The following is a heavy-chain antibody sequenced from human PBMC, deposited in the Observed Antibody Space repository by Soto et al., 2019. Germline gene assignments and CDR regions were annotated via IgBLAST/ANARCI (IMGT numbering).Heavy chain of an antibody. V-gene: IGHV4-30-4*01. CDR1: GGSISSGDYY. CDR3: ARAALGYCSSTSCYTGYYCYGMDV. Sequence: SETLSLTCTVSGGSISSGDYYWSWIRQPPGKGLEWIGYIYYSGSTYYNPSLKSRVTISVDTSKNQFSLKLSSVTAADTAVYYCARAALGYCSSTSCYTGYYCYGMDVWGQGTTVPVSS. D-gene: IGHD2-2*02. CDR2: IYYSGST. J-gene: IGHJ6*02.